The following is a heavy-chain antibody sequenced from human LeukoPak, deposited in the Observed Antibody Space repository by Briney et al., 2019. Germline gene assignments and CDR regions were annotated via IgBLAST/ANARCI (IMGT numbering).Heavy chain of an antibody. CDR3: ARAGYSYGYPNWFDP. CDR1: GGSISSSSYY. D-gene: IGHD5-18*01. V-gene: IGHV4-39*07. CDR2: IYYSGST. Sequence: SETLSLTCTVSGGSISSSSYYWGWIRQPPGKGLEWIGSIYYSGSTYYNPSLKSRVTISVDTSKNQFSLKLRSVTAADTAVYYCARAGYSYGYPNWFDPWGQGTLVTVSS. J-gene: IGHJ5*02.